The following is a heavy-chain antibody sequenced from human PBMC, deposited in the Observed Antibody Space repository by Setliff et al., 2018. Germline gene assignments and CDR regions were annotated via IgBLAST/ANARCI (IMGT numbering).Heavy chain of an antibody. J-gene: IGHJ4*02. CDR1: EFTFSDYY. CDR3: ARMGDYDPYYFDS. CDR2: ISGSGHSQ. Sequence: PGGSLRLSCAASEFTFSDYYMSWIRQVPGKGLEWVSYISGSGHSQYYADSVKGRFTISRDNAKNSLFLQMNSLRADDTAVYYCARMGDYDPYYFDSWGQGTLVTVSS. V-gene: IGHV3-11*04. D-gene: IGHD4-17*01.